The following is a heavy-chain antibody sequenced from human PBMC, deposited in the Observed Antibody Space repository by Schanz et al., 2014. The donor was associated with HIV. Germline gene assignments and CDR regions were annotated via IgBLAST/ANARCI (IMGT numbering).Heavy chain of an antibody. CDR3: AKDRNYYDSRFLGKGNYYYYYGMDV. CDR2: ISYDGRNK. Sequence: QVQLVESGGGVVQPGRSLKVSCVVSGFIFSDYGIHWVRQAPGKGLEWVSVISYDGRNKLYADSVKGRFTISRDNSKNTMYLKMNSLRVDDTAVYYCAKDRNYYDSRFLGKGNYYYYYGMDVWGQGTTVTVSS. CDR1: GFIFSDYG. J-gene: IGHJ6*02. D-gene: IGHD3-22*01. V-gene: IGHV3-30*18.